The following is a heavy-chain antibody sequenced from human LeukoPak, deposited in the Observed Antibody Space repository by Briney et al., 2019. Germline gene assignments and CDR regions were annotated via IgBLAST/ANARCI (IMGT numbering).Heavy chain of an antibody. CDR1: GGSISSSSYY. CDR3: ARHSQKGYSNYPFDY. D-gene: IGHD4-11*01. J-gene: IGHJ4*02. CDR2: IYYSGST. Sequence: SETLSLTCTVSGGSISSSSYYWGWIRQPPGKGLEWIGSIYYSGSTYYNPSLKSRVTISVDTSKNQFSLKLSSVTAADTAVYYCARHSQKGYSNYPFDYWGQGTLVTVSS. V-gene: IGHV4-39*07.